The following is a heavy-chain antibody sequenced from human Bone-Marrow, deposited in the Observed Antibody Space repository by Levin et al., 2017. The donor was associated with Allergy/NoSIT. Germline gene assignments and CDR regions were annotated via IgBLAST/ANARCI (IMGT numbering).Heavy chain of an antibody. Sequence: GGSLRLSCAASGFTFSSYAMSWVRQAPGKGLEWVSGIRGSGVGTYYADSVKGRFTISRDNSKNTLYLQMKSLRAEDPAVYYCAKDISSSWSTGDLACWGQGTQVTVSS. V-gene: IGHV3-23*01. D-gene: IGHD6-6*01. CDR2: IRGSGVGT. CDR3: AKDISSSWSTGDLAC. J-gene: IGHJ4*02. CDR1: GFTFSSYA.